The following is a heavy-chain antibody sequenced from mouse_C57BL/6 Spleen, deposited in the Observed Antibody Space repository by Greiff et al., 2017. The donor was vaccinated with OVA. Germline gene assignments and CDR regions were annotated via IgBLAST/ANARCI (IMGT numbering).Heavy chain of an antibody. V-gene: IGHV5-9*01. J-gene: IGHJ3*01. Sequence: DVMLVESGGGLVKPGGSLKLSCAASGFTFSSYTMSWVRQTPEKRLEWVATISGGGGNTYYPDSVKGRFTISRDNAKNTLYLQMSSLRSEDTALYYCARHDYYDYDGFAYWGQGTLVTVSA. CDR1: GFTFSSYT. CDR2: ISGGGGNT. D-gene: IGHD2-4*01. CDR3: ARHDYYDYDGFAY.